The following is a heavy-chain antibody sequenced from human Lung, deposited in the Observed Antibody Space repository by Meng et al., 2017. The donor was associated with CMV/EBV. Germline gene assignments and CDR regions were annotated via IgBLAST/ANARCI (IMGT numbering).Heavy chain of an antibody. J-gene: IGHJ4*02. CDR2: ISGSGGIT. V-gene: IGHV3-23*01. CDR1: GFTFSSYV. CDR3: AKDEAVYAISPFDY. D-gene: IGHD2-8*01. Sequence: GEXXKISCAASGFTFSSYVMSWVRQAPGKGLEWVSAISGSGGITYYADSVKGRFTISRDNSKNTLYLEINSLRAEDTAKYYCAKDEAVYAISPFDYWGQGTLVTVSS.